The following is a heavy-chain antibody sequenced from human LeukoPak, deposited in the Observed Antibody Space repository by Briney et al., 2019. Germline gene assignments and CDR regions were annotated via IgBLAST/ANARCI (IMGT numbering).Heavy chain of an antibody. CDR1: GYTFTSYD. V-gene: IGHV1-8*03. Sequence: ASVKVSCKASGYTFTSYDINWVRQATGQGLEWMGWMNPNSGNTGYAQKFQGGVTITRNTSISTAYMELSSLRSEDTAVYYCARGLGIDRAFGYWGQGTLVTVSS. J-gene: IGHJ4*02. D-gene: IGHD3-16*01. CDR2: MNPNSGNT. CDR3: ARGLGIDRAFGY.